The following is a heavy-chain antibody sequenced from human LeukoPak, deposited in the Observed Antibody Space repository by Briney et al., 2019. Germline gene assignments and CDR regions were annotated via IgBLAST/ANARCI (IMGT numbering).Heavy chain of an antibody. J-gene: IGHJ3*02. D-gene: IGHD6-19*01. V-gene: IGHV3-23*01. CDR3: AKPVAGSSLGAFDI. CDR1: GFTFSTYA. Sequence: GGSLRLSCAASGFTFSTYAMSWVRQAPGEGLEWVSAISGSGGSTYYADSVKGRFTIPRDNSRSTLYLQTNSLRVEDTAVYYCAKPVAGSSLGAFDIWGQGTMVTVSS. CDR2: ISGSGGST.